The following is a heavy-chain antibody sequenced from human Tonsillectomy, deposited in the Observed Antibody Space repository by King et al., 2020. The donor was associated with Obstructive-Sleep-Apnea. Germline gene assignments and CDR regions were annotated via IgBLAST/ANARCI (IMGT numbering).Heavy chain of an antibody. D-gene: IGHD3-22*01. CDR2: SSPYSGGS. V-gene: IGHV1-2*02. J-gene: IGHJ5*02. CDR1: GYTFTAYY. Sequence: EQLVQSGAEVKKPGASVKVSCKASGYTFTAYYIHCVRQAPGQGLEWLGWSSPYSGGSNFSQKFQVRVTLTRDTSISTAYMELSRLRSDDTAVYYCARGNLYDSSGFYEDLWGQGTLVTVSS. CDR3: ARGNLYDSSGFYEDL.